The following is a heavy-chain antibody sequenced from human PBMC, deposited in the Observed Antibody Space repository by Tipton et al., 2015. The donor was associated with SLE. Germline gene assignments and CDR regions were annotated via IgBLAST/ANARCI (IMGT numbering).Heavy chain of an antibody. J-gene: IGHJ2*01. Sequence: QLVQSGAEVKKPGESLKISCKGSGYRFTTYWIGWVRQMPGKGLEWMGLIYPGDSDTKYSPSFRGQVTMSADKSISTAYLQWNSLKASDTAMYYCARHLVNGYFELWGRSTLVTVSS. CDR1: GYRFTTYW. V-gene: IGHV5-51*01. CDR3: ARHLVNGYFEL. CDR2: IYPGDSDT. D-gene: IGHD1-1*01.